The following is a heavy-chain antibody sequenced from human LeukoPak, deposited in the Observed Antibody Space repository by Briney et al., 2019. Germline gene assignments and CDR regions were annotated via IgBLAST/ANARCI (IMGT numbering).Heavy chain of an antibody. D-gene: IGHD5-18*01. CDR1: GFTFSSYA. Sequence: GGSLRLSCAASGFTFSSYAITWVRQAPGKGLEWVSAVSSNGAKTYYADSVKGRFTISRGNYKNMVFLQMNSLRAEDTAVYYCTRDSVGDSYADYWGQGTLVTVSS. CDR2: VSSNGAKT. CDR3: TRDSVGDSYADY. J-gene: IGHJ4*02. V-gene: IGHV3-23*01.